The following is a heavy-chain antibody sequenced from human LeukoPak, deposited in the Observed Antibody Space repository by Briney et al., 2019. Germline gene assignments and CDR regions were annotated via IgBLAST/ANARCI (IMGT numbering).Heavy chain of an antibody. CDR1: GFIFSNYW. J-gene: IGHJ4*02. CDR2: IKQDGTET. CDR3: AREDHSNYEY. Sequence: PGGSLRLSCAASGFIFSNYWMSWVRQAPGKGLEWVASIKQDGTETHYVDSVKGRFTISEDNAKNSLYLQLDNLRAEDTAVYYCAREDHSNYEYWGQGTLVTVSS. D-gene: IGHD4-11*01. V-gene: IGHV3-7*03.